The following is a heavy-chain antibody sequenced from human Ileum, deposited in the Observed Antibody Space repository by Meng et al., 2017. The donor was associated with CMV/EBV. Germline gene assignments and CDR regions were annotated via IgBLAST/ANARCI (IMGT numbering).Heavy chain of an antibody. V-gene: IGHV4-30-4*08. Sequence: QGHRQGPGPGLVKPSQTPSPTCTVSGGSISSGDYYWNWIRQPPGKGLEWIGYIYYSGSTYFNPSLKSRVTISVDTSKNQFSLKLNSVTAADTAVYYCARQEELWGYFDYWGQGTLVTVSS. CDR1: GGSISSGDYY. CDR3: ARQEELWGYFDY. J-gene: IGHJ4*02. CDR2: IYYSGST. D-gene: IGHD1-7*01.